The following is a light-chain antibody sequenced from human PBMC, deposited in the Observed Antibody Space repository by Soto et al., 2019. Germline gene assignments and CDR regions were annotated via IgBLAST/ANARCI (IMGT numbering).Light chain of an antibody. CDR3: QQYAGSPWT. V-gene: IGKV3-20*01. CDR1: QSVSSSY. Sequence: EILLTQSPATLSLSPGERATLSCRASQSVSSSYLVWYQQKPGQAPRLLIYDTSSRATGIPGRFSGSGSGTDFTLTISRLEPEDFAVYYCQQYAGSPWTFGQGTKVDIK. CDR2: DTS. J-gene: IGKJ1*01.